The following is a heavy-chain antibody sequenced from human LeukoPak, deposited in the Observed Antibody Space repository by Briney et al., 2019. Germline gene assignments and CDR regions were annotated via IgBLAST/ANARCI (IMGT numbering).Heavy chain of an antibody. CDR1: GYTLTELS. D-gene: IGHD1-26*01. Sequence: GASVKVSCKVSGYTLTELSMHWVRQAPGQGLEWMGIINPSGGSTSYAQKFQGRVTMTRDMSTSTVYMELSSLRSEDTAVYYCARESGSYFYYYYYMDVWGKGTTVTVSS. V-gene: IGHV1-46*01. J-gene: IGHJ6*03. CDR2: INPSGGST. CDR3: ARESGSYFYYYYYMDV.